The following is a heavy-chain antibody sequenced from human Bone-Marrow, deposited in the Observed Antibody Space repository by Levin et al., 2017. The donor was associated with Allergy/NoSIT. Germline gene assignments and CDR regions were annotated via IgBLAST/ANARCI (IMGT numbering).Heavy chain of an antibody. CDR1: GFPFGDYA. J-gene: IGHJ5*02. CDR2: IKSKRTGGST. Sequence: GESLKISCTTSGFPFGDYAMSWFRQVPGEAPEWLGYIKSKRTGGSTKYAESLRGRFSISRDDSTGTAYLQLTSLKVEDTGMYYCSLGGAAAAWGQGTQVTVSS. CDR3: SLGGAAAA. D-gene: IGHD6-13*01. V-gene: IGHV3-49*03.